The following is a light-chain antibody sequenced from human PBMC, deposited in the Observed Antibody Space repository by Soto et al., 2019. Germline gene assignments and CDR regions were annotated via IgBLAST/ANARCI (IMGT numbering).Light chain of an antibody. CDR1: QSVSSSY. V-gene: IGKV3-20*01. J-gene: IGKJ1*01. CDR3: QQYGSSQWT. Sequence: EIVLTQSPGTLSLSPGERANLTCRASQSVSSSYFAWYQQKPGQAPRLLIYGVSSRATGIPDRFSGSGSGTDFTLTISRLEPEDFAVYYCQQYGSSQWTFGQGTNVEIK. CDR2: GVS.